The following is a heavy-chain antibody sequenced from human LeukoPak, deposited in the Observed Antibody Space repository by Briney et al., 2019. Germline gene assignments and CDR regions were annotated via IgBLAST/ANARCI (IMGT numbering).Heavy chain of an antibody. CDR1: GFTFSSYN. J-gene: IGHJ6*03. CDR3: ARDNNFWSLLDYYYYHMDV. Sequence: PGGSLRLSCAASGFTFSSYNMNWVRQAPGKGLEWVSYISSSNSTIYYADSVKGRFTISRDNAKNSLYLQMNSLRAEDTAVYYCARDNNFWSLLDYYYYHMDVWGKGTTVTVSS. CDR2: ISSSNSTI. D-gene: IGHD3-3*01. V-gene: IGHV3-48*01.